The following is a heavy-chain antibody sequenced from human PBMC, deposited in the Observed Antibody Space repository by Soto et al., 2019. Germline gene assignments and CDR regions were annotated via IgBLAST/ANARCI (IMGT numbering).Heavy chain of an antibody. CDR3: AKDGGPAYCNSPGCSAEHFDY. CDR2: IYYAGST. Sequence: SETLSLTCTVSGGSMISYYWSWIRQPPGRGLEWIGFIYYAGSTKYNPSLNSRVTISVDTSKNQFSLTVTSVTAADTAVYYCAKDGGPAYCNSPGCSAEHFDYWGRGTQVTVSS. CDR1: GGSMISYY. V-gene: IGHV4-59*12. D-gene: IGHD2-2*01. J-gene: IGHJ4*02.